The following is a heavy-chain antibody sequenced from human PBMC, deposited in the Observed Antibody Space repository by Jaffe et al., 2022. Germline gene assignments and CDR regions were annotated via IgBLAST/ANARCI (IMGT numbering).Heavy chain of an antibody. CDR3: ARQYCSGNSCYFDY. CDR1: GFSLSTHGMR. J-gene: IGHJ4*02. Sequence: QVTLKESGPALVKPTQTLTLTCTFSGFSLSTHGMRASWIRQPPGKALEWLARIDWDDEKFYSTSLKTRLTISKDTSKNQLVLTMTNMDPVDTATYYCARQYCSGNSCYFDYWGQGTLVTVSS. V-gene: IGHV2-70*04. CDR2: IDWDDEK. D-gene: IGHD2-15*01.